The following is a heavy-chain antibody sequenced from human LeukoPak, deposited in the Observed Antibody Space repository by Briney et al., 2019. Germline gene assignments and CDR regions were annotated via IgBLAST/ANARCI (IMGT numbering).Heavy chain of an antibody. CDR3: ARDHGGWELVDAFDI. D-gene: IGHD1-26*01. Sequence: GSLRLSCAASGLTFSSYAMHWVRQAPGKGLEWVAVISYDGSNKYYADSVKGRFTISRDNSKNTLYLQMNSLRAEDTAVYYCARDHGGWELVDAFDIWGQGTMVTVSS. V-gene: IGHV3-30*04. CDR2: ISYDGSNK. J-gene: IGHJ3*02. CDR1: GLTFSSYA.